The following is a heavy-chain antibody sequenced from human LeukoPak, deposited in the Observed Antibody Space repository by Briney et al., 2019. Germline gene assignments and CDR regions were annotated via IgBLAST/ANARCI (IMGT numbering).Heavy chain of an antibody. J-gene: IGHJ3*02. D-gene: IGHD1-1*01. Sequence: ASVKVSCKASGYKFAANYIHWLRQAPGQGLEYMGWTNLNSGGTISAERFQGRLTLTRDTTIGTAYMDLSGLKSDDTAVYYCARVFDFYTGAYAYDIWGQGTMVTVSS. CDR3: ARVFDFYTGAYAYDI. CDR1: GYKFAANY. CDR2: TNLNSGGT. V-gene: IGHV1-2*02.